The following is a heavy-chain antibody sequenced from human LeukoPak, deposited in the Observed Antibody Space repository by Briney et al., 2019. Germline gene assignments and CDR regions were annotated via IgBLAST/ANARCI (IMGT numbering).Heavy chain of an antibody. Sequence: ASVKVSCKASGYTLTSYGISWVRQAPGQGLEWMGWMSAYNGNTNYAQKLQGRVTMTTDTSTSTAYMELRSLRSDDTAVYYCARDLNPRYYMDVWGKGTTVTVSS. CDR1: GYTLTSYG. CDR2: MSAYNGNT. CDR3: ARDLNPRYYMDV. V-gene: IGHV1-18*01. J-gene: IGHJ6*03.